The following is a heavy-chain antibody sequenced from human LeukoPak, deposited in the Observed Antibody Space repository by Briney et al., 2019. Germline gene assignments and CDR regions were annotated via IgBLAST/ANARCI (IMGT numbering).Heavy chain of an antibody. CDR3: ARRDPPLGWNDGDAFDI. J-gene: IGHJ3*02. CDR1: GGSFSGYY. D-gene: IGHD1-1*01. Sequence: SETLSLTCVVYGGSFSGYYWSWIRQPPGKGLEWIGEINHSGSTNYNPSLRSRVTISVDTSKNQFSLKLSSVTAADTAVYYCARRDPPLGWNDGDAFDIWGQGTMVTVSS. CDR2: INHSGST. V-gene: IGHV4-34*01.